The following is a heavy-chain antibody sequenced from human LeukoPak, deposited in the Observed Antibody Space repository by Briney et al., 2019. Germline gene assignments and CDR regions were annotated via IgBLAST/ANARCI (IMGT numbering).Heavy chain of an antibody. Sequence: SETLSLTCAVYGGSFSGYSWSWIRLAPGKGLEWIGDINHRGSTNYNPSLESRFIISVDRSKNQFSLKLSSVAAADTAVYYCARFVEGTTLYYFDYWGQGTLVTVSS. CDR3: ARFVEGTTLYYFDY. CDR1: GGSFSGYS. J-gene: IGHJ4*02. V-gene: IGHV4-34*01. CDR2: INHRGST. D-gene: IGHD4-17*01.